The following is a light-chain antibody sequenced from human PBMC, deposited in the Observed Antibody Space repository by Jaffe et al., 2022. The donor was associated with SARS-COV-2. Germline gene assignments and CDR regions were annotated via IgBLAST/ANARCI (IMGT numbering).Light chain of an antibody. CDR1: QSLLHLNEHNY. Sequence: DIVLTQSPLSLPVTPGEPASITCRSSQSLLHLNEHNYLDWYLQKPGQSPQLLIYLGSHRASGVPARFSGRGSGTDFTLEISRVEAEDVGVYYCVHTRQTQFTFGPGTKVEIK. V-gene: IGKV2-28*01. CDR2: LGS. J-gene: IGKJ3*01. CDR3: VHTRQTQFT.